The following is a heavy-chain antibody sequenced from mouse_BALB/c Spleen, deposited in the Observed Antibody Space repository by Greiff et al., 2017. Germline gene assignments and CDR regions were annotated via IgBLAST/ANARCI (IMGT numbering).Heavy chain of an antibody. J-gene: IGHJ3*01. V-gene: IGHV7-3*02. Sequence: DVMLVESGGGLVQPGGSLRLSCATSGFTFTDYYMSWVRQPPGKALEWLGFIRNKANGYTTEYSASVKGRFTISRDNSQSILHLQMNTLRAEDSATYYCARASGSSFAYWGQGTLVTVSA. D-gene: IGHD6-1*01. CDR1: GFTFTDYY. CDR2: IRNKANGYTT. CDR3: ARASGSSFAY.